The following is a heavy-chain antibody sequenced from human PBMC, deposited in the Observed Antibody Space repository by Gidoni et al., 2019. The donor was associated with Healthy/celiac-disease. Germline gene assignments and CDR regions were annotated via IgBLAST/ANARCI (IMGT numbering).Heavy chain of an antibody. CDR3: ARNLVVTRGYYYGMDV. V-gene: IGHV1-18*01. D-gene: IGHD2-15*01. Sequence: QVQLVQSGAEVTKPGASVKVPCTAFGSTFTSYGIRWVRQAPGQGLEWLGWISAYNGNTNDAQKHQGRVTMTTDTSTSTAYMELRSLRSEDTAVYYCARNLVVTRGYYYGMDVWGQGTTVTVSS. J-gene: IGHJ6*02. CDR2: ISAYNGNT. CDR1: GSTFTSYG.